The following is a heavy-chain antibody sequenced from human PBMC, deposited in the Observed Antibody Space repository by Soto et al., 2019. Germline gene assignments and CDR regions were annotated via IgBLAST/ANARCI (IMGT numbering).Heavy chain of an antibody. J-gene: IGHJ5*02. CDR1: GYTFTSYG. D-gene: IGHD3-22*01. CDR2: ISVYNGNT. CDR3: ARVGLRYYSDSSAWGWFDP. Sequence: QVQLVQSGAEVKTPGASVKVSCKASGYTFTSYGISWVRQAPGQGLEWMGWISVYNGNTNYAQKLQGRVTMTTDTSTSTAYMELRSLRSDDTAVYYCARVGLRYYSDSSAWGWFDPWGQGTLVTVSS. V-gene: IGHV1-18*01.